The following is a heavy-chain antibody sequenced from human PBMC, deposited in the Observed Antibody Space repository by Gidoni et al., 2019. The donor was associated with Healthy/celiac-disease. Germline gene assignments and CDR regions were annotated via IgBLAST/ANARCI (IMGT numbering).Heavy chain of an antibody. CDR1: GFTVSSNY. J-gene: IGHJ4*02. CDR3: AREQHQNLSQLYYFDY. Sequence: EVQLVESGGGLVQPGGSLRLSCAPSGFTVSSNYMSWVRQAPGKGLEWVSVIYSGGSTYYADSVKGRFTISRDNSKNTLYLQMNSLRAEDTAVYYCAREQHQNLSQLYYFDYWGQGTLVTVSS. V-gene: IGHV3-66*02. CDR2: IYSGGST. D-gene: IGHD6-13*01.